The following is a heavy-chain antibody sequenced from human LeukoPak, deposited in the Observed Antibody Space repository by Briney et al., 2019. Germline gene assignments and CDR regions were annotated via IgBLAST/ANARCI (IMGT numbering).Heavy chain of an antibody. CDR2: IRYSGRT. J-gene: IGHJ6*02. V-gene: IGHV4-59*01. CDR1: GGSISSYC. CDR3: ASSGPLLGGGSQGYYDYGMDV. D-gene: IGHD2-15*01. Sequence: SDTLSLTCTVSGGSISSYCWSWVRQLPGKGLEWIGYIRYSGRTNFHPSLKSRVTISVDTSKNQFSLTLSSVTAADTALYYCASSGPLLGGGSQGYYDYGMDVWGQGTTVTVSS.